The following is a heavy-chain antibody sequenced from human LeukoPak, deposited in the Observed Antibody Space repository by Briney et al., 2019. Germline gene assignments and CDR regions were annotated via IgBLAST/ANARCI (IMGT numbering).Heavy chain of an antibody. J-gene: IGHJ4*02. V-gene: IGHV3-48*02. CDR1: GFTFSSYS. Sequence: PGGPLRLSCAASGFTFSSYSMNWVRQAPGKGLEWVSHITASGTVMFYADSVKGRFTISRDNAKNSLYLQMNSLRDEDRAVYYCASSGSYRFDYWGQGTLVTVSS. CDR3: ASSGSYRFDY. CDR2: ITASGTVM. D-gene: IGHD1-26*01.